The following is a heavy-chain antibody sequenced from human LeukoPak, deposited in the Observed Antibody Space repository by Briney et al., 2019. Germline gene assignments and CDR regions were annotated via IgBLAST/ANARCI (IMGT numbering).Heavy chain of an antibody. V-gene: IGHV3-23*01. CDR3: AKDRGALRGALDY. J-gene: IGHJ4*02. CDR2: IIGGGGST. CDR1: GFTFSSYA. D-gene: IGHD3-10*01. Sequence: PGGSLRLSCAASGFTFSSYAMSWVRQAPGKGLEWVSTIIGGGGSTYYADSVKGRFTISSDNSKNTLFLQMNSLRAEDTAVYYCAKDRGALRGALDYWGQGTLVTVSS.